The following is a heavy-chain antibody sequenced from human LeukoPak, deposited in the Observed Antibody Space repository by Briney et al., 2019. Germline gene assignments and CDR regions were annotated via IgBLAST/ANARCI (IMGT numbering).Heavy chain of an antibody. CDR3: ARDKGDYGDYYWFDP. Sequence: SETLSLTCTVSGVSISSYCLSWVRQAPGKGLEWIGYIYYSGSTNYNPSLKSRVTISVDTSKNQFSLKLRSVTAADTAVYYCARDKGDYGDYYWFDPWGQGTLVTVSS. CDR1: GVSISSYC. J-gene: IGHJ5*02. D-gene: IGHD4-17*01. CDR2: IYYSGST. V-gene: IGHV4-59*01.